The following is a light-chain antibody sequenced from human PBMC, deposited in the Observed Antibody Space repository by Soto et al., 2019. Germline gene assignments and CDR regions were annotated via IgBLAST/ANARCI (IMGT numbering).Light chain of an antibody. CDR2: EAS. J-gene: IGKJ2*01. V-gene: IGKV3D-15*01. Sequence: EIVLTQSPATLSVSPGERVTLSCRASQSVSINLAWYQQKPGQAPRFLIYEASTRATGIPARFSGSGSGTEFTLTISSLQSEDSAIYYCQQYYNWPPLYTFGQGTKLEIK. CDR3: QQYYNWPPLYT. CDR1: QSVSIN.